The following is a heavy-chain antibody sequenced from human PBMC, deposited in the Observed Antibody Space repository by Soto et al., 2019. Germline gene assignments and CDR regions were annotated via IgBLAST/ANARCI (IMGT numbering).Heavy chain of an antibody. CDR2: ISWNSGSI. CDR1: GFTFDDYA. Sequence: GGSLRLSCAASGFTFDDYAMHWVRQAPGKGLEWVSGISWNSGSIGYADSVKGRFTISRDNAKNSLYLQMNSLRAEDTALYYCAQTISGYYREDAFDIWGQGTMVTVSS. V-gene: IGHV3-9*01. CDR3: AQTISGYYREDAFDI. D-gene: IGHD3-3*01. J-gene: IGHJ3*02.